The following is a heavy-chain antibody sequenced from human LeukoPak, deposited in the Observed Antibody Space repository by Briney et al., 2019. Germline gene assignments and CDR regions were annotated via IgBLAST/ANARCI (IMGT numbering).Heavy chain of an antibody. CDR2: IYHGGST. V-gene: IGHV4-38-2*02. Sequence: SETLSLTCAVSGYSISSGYYWGWIRQPPGKGLEWIGSIYHGGSTYYNPSLKSRVTISVDTSKNQFSLKLSSVTAADTAVYYCARDLLWFGDYIDYWGQGTLVTVSS. CDR1: GYSISSGYY. CDR3: ARDLLWFGDYIDY. J-gene: IGHJ4*02. D-gene: IGHD3-10*01.